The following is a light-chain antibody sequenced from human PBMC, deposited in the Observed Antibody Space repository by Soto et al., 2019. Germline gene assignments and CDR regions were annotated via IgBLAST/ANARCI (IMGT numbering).Light chain of an antibody. CDR3: CSYAGSSTSPYV. CDR2: EGS. Sequence: VLTPAAPPSGGPGQAVTIPCTRNSKDVGSYNLVSWYQQHPGKAPKLMIYEGSKRPSGVSNRFSGSKSGNTASLTISGLQAEDEADYYCCSYAGSSTSPYVFGTGTKVTVL. J-gene: IGLJ1*01. V-gene: IGLV2-23*01. CDR1: SKDVGSYNL.